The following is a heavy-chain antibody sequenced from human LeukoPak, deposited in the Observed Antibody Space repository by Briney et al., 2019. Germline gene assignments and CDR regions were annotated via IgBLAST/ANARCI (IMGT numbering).Heavy chain of an antibody. CDR1: GFTFSSYA. CDR2: ISGSGGST. Sequence: GGSLRLSCAASGFTFSSYAMSWVRQAPGKGLEWVSAISGSGGSTYYADSVKGRFTISRDNSKNTLYLQMNSLRAEDTAVYYCAKDPRITMIHQTIHRGPEYYFDYWGQGTLVTVSS. V-gene: IGHV3-23*01. CDR3: AKDPRITMIHQTIHRGPEYYFDY. D-gene: IGHD3-22*01. J-gene: IGHJ4*02.